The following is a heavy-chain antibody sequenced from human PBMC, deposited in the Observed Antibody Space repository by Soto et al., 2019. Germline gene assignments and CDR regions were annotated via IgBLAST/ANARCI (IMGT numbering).Heavy chain of an antibody. V-gene: IGHV3-23*01. CDR3: AREFAPGSPNYDY. D-gene: IGHD2-21*01. Sequence: GGGLIFSCAAAGFIFSNYAISWVRHAPGKGLEWVSTFTRSGNTYYADSVKGRFTISRDNSKNTLYLQMDSLRAEDTAVYYCAREFAPGSPNYDYWGLGTLVTVSS. J-gene: IGHJ4*02. CDR2: FTRSGNT. CDR1: GFIFSNYA.